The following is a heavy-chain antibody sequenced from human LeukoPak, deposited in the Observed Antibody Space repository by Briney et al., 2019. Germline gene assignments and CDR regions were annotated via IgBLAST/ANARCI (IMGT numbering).Heavy chain of an antibody. J-gene: IGHJ4*02. Sequence: QSGGSLRLSCAASGFTFSSYSTNWVRQAPGKGLEWVSYISSSSSTIYYADSVKGRFTISRDNAKNPLYLQMNSLRDEDTAVYYCARGISEFDYWGQGTLVTVSS. CDR2: ISSSSSTI. CDR3: ARGISEFDY. V-gene: IGHV3-48*02. CDR1: GFTFSSYS. D-gene: IGHD2/OR15-2a*01.